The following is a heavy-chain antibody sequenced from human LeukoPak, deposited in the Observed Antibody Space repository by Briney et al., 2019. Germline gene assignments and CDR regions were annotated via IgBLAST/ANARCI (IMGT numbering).Heavy chain of an antibody. CDR3: ARALMTYYYDSSPVV. V-gene: IGHV1-69*05. J-gene: IGHJ6*04. D-gene: IGHD3-22*01. CDR2: IIPIFGTA. Sequence: SVKVSCKASGGTFSSYAISWVRRAPGQGLEWMGRIIPIFGTANYAQKFQGRVTITTDESTSTAYMELSSLRSEDTAVYYCARALMTYYYDSSPVVWGKGTTVTVSS. CDR1: GGTFSSYA.